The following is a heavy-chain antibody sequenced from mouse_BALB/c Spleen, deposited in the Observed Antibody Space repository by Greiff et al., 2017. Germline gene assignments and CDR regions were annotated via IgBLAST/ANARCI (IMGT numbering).Heavy chain of an antibody. D-gene: IGHD1-1*02. V-gene: IGHV1S81*02. Sequence: VKLQQSGAELVKPGASVKLSCKASGYTFTSYYMYWVKQRPGQGLEWIGEINPSNGGTNFNEKFKSKATLTVDKSSSTAYMQLSSLTSEDSAVYYCTRSGGSDYWGQGTTLTVSS. CDR2: INPSNGGT. J-gene: IGHJ2*01. CDR3: TRSGGSDY. CDR1: GYTFTSYY.